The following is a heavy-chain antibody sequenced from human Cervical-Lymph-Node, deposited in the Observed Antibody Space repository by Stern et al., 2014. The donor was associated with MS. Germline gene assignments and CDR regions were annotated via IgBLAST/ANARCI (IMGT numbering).Heavy chain of an antibody. J-gene: IGHJ4*02. V-gene: IGHV3-74*01. CDR3: ATLEWADY. D-gene: IGHD2-8*01. Sequence: EVQLVESGGGLVQPGGSLRLSCAASGFSFSSYWMHWVRQAPGKGLVWVSRIDSDGSTTGYADSVKGRFTISRDNAKNTLYLQMNSLRAEDTAVYYGATLEWADYWGQGTLVTVSS. CDR2: IDSDGSTT. CDR1: GFSFSSYW.